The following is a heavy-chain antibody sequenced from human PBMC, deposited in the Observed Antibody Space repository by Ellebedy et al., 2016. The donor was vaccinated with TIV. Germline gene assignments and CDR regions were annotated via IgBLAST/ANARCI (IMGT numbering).Heavy chain of an antibody. J-gene: IGHJ4*02. CDR3: AKDRGTMIVVAPDFDY. V-gene: IGHV3-23*01. CDR1: GFTFSSYA. CDR2: ISDSDDNT. D-gene: IGHD3-22*01. Sequence: GGSLRLSCAASGFTFSSYAMSWVRQAPGKGLEWVSSISDSDDNTYYADPVKGRFTISRDNSKNTLYLQMNSLRAEDTAVYYCAKDRGTMIVVAPDFDYWGQGTLVTVSS.